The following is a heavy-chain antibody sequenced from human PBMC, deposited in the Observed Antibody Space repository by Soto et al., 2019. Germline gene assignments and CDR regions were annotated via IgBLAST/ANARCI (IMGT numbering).Heavy chain of an antibody. V-gene: IGHV3-48*03. J-gene: IGHJ4*02. D-gene: IGHD5-18*01. Sequence: GGSLKLSCEASGFSFSSFAMNWGRQAPGRGLECVSYISDDGASIYYADSLKGRFTISRDNAKNYLSLQMNNLRAEDTAVYSCARENSVQAWLHHFDHWGLGTLVTVSS. CDR1: GFSFSSFA. CDR3: ARENSVQAWLHHFDH. CDR2: ISDDGASI.